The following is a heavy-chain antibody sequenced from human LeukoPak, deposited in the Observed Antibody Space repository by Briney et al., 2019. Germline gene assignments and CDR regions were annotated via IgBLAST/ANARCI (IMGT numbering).Heavy chain of an antibody. Sequence: MASETLSLTCAVSGYSISSGYYWGWIRQPPGKGLEWIGSIYHSGSTYYNPSLKSRVTISVDTSKNQFSLKLSSVTAADTAVYYCARGMDVRGKGTTVTVSS. V-gene: IGHV4-38-2*01. CDR1: GYSISSGYY. CDR3: ARGMDV. CDR2: IYHSGST. J-gene: IGHJ6*04.